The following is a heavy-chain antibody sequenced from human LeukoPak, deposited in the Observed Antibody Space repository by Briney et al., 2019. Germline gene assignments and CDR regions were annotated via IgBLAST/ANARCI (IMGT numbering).Heavy chain of an antibody. Sequence: SSETLSLTCTVSGSSINSHHWTWIRLPPGKGLEWIGYIDYSGSTNYNPSLKGRVTISVDPAKNQFSLRLSSMTAADAAVYYCARSGGPGYFDYWGQGTLVTVSS. CDR3: ARSGGPGYFDY. CDR1: GSSINSHH. V-gene: IGHV4-59*11. J-gene: IGHJ4*02. D-gene: IGHD5-12*01. CDR2: IDYSGST.